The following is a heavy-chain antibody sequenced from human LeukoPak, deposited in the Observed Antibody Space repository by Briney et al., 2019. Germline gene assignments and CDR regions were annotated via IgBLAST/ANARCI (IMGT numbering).Heavy chain of an antibody. D-gene: IGHD6-13*01. J-gene: IGHJ4*02. Sequence: GGSLRLSCAASGFTFSSDGMHWVRQAPGKGLEWLTFISYDANTKYYSDSVRGRFTVSRDNSKNTMYLRMNSLRPEDTAMYYCAKDRASSWSLDYWGQGNLVTVSS. CDR1: GFTFSSDG. V-gene: IGHV3-30*18. CDR3: AKDRASSWSLDY. CDR2: ISYDANTK.